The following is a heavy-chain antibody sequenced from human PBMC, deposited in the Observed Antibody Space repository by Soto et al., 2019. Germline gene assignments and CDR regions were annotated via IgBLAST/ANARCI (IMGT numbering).Heavy chain of an antibody. CDR1: GFTFSRYG. Sequence: QVQLVESGGGVVQPGRSLRLSCAASGFTFSRYGMHWVRQAPGKGLEWVAVISYDGSNKYYADSVKGRFTISRDNSKNTLYLQTSGLAAEYRAVYHCVKDGSSGWPYYYGMDVWGQGTTVTVSS. CDR3: VKDGSSGWPYYYGMDV. V-gene: IGHV3-30*18. CDR2: ISYDGSNK. D-gene: IGHD6-19*01. J-gene: IGHJ6*02.